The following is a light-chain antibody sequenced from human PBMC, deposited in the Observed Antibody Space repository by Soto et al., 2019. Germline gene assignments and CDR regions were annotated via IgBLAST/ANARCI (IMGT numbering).Light chain of an antibody. Sequence: EIVLTHSPDTLSLSPGEGASLSCRASQSVSSGHLAWYQQKPGQAPRLLIYQTSIRAAGIPARFSASGTGTDFTLTISDVQPEDFAVYYCHQRQSWPRTFGQGTKVDI. V-gene: IGKV3D-20*02. CDR2: QTS. CDR1: QSVSSGH. CDR3: HQRQSWPRT. J-gene: IGKJ1*01.